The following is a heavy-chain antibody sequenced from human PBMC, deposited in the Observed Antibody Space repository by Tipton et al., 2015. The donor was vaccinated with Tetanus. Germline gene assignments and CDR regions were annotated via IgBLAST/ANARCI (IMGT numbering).Heavy chain of an antibody. CDR1: GGSISSYY. Sequence: TLSLTCTVSGGSISSYYWSWIRQPPGKGLGWIGYVYYTGSTDYNPSLKSRVTISVDTSKSQFSLRLTSVTAADTAVYYCARANNEFPKKGPFDVWGQGILVIVSS. CDR3: ARANNEFPKKGPFDV. J-gene: IGHJ4*02. CDR2: VYYTGST. V-gene: IGHV4-59*01. D-gene: IGHD1-1*01.